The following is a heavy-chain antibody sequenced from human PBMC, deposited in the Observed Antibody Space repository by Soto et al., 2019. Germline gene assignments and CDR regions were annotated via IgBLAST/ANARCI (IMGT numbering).Heavy chain of an antibody. CDR3: ARAGVSAKYNWNGGVDY. J-gene: IGHJ4*02. CDR2: IYYSGST. D-gene: IGHD1-20*01. Sequence: SETLSLTCTVSGGSISSGGYYWSWIRQHPGKGLEWIGYIYYSGSTYYNPSLKSRVTISVDTSKNQFSLKLSSVTAADTAVYYCARAGVSAKYNWNGGVDYWGQGTLVTVSS. V-gene: IGHV4-31*02. CDR1: GGSISSGGYY.